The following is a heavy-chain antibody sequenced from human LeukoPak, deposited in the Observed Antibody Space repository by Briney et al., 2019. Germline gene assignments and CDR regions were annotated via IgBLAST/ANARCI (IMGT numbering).Heavy chain of an antibody. Sequence: GGSLRLSCAASGFTFSSYAMSWVRQAPGKGLEWVSAISGSGGSTYYADSVKGRFTISRDNSKNTLCLQMNSQRAEDTAVYYCASRGGYNFRYWGQGTLVTVSS. D-gene: IGHD5-24*01. CDR2: ISGSGGST. CDR3: ASRGGYNFRY. V-gene: IGHV3-23*01. CDR1: GFTFSSYA. J-gene: IGHJ4*02.